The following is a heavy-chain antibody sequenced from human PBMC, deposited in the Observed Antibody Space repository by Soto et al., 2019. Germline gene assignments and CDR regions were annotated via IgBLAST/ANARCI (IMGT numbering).Heavy chain of an antibody. CDR3: AKGVTIFGVVGAGVDY. CDR2: ISGSGGST. D-gene: IGHD3-3*01. Sequence: GGSLRLSCAASGFTFSSYAMSWVRQAPGKGLEWVSAISGSGGSTYYADSVKGRFTISRDNSKNTLYLQMNSLRAEDTAVYYCAKGVTIFGVVGAGVDYWGQGTLVTVSS. CDR1: GFTFSSYA. V-gene: IGHV3-23*01. J-gene: IGHJ4*02.